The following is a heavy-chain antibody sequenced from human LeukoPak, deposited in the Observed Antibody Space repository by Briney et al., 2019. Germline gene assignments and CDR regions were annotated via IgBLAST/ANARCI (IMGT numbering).Heavy chain of an antibody. D-gene: IGHD4-11*01. CDR2: IYYSGST. V-gene: IGHV4-39*01. Sequence: SETLSLTWTVSVGSISSGGDYWGWIRQPPGKGLEWIGSIYYSGSTYYNPSLKSRVTISVDTSKTQFSLKLISVTAADTAVYSCARHTGRVTTGFDSWGQGTLVTVSS. CDR1: VGSISSGGDY. J-gene: IGHJ4*02. CDR3: ARHTGRVTTGFDS.